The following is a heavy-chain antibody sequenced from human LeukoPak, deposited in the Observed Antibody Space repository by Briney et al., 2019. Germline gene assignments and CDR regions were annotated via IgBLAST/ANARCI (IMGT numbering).Heavy chain of an antibody. J-gene: IGHJ6*03. CDR3: ARAQGSYYHYYMDV. V-gene: IGHV1-46*01. D-gene: IGHD1-26*01. Sequence: GASVKVSCKAFGYTFTRYYMHWVRQAPGQGPEWMGVISPSGGSTTYAQKFQGRVTLTRDMSTSTDYLELSSLRSEDTAVYYCARAQGSYYHYYMDVWGKGTTVTVSS. CDR1: GYTFTRYY. CDR2: ISPSGGST.